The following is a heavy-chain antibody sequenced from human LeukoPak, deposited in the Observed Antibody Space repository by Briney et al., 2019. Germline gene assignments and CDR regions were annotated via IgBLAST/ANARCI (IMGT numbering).Heavy chain of an antibody. CDR1: GGTFSSYA. D-gene: IGHD2-2*01. Sequence: ASVKVSCKASGGTFSSYAISWVRQAPGQGLEWMGWISAYNVNANFAQKFQGRVTMTTDTSTNTAYMELRSLRSDDTAVYYCASWAGYCSSNNCYATSLDYWGQGTLVTVSA. J-gene: IGHJ4*02. V-gene: IGHV1-18*01. CDR2: ISAYNVNA. CDR3: ASWAGYCSSNNCYATSLDY.